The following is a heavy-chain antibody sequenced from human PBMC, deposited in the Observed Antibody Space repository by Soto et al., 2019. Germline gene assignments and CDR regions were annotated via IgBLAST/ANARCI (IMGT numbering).Heavy chain of an antibody. J-gene: IGHJ4*02. D-gene: IGHD2-8*01. CDR2: ISGSGGST. Sequence: ASGFTFSSYAMSWVRQAPGKGLEWVSAISGSGGSTYYADSVKGRFTISRDNSKNTLYLQMNSLRAEDTAVYYCAKEPYGYCTNGVCSPAGYFDYWGQGTLVTVSS. V-gene: IGHV3-23*01. CDR1: GFTFSSYA. CDR3: AKEPYGYCTNGVCSPAGYFDY.